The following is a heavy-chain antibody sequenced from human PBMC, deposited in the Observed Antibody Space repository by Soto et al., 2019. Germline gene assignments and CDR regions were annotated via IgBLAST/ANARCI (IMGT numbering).Heavy chain of an antibody. D-gene: IGHD6-13*01. CDR1: GGTFSSYA. J-gene: IGHJ5*02. Sequence: SVKVSCKASGGTFSSYAISWVLQAPGQGLEWMGGIIPIFGTANYAQKFQGRVTITADKSTSTAYMELSSLRSEDTAVYYCARAKKQLVEGGWFDPWGQGTLVTVSS. CDR3: ARAKKQLVEGGWFDP. V-gene: IGHV1-69*06. CDR2: IIPIFGTA.